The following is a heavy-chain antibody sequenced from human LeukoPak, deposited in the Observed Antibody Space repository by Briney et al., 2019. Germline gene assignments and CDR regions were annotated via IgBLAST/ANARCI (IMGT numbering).Heavy chain of an antibody. D-gene: IGHD6-19*01. Sequence: SETLSLTCTVSGGSISSSSYYWGWIRQPPGKVLEWIGSIYYSGSTYYNPSLKSRVTMSVDTSKNLFSLKLSSVTAADTAVYYCARLSGRPYNWFDPWGQGTLVTVSS. V-gene: IGHV4-39*01. CDR1: GGSISSSSYY. CDR3: ARLSGRPYNWFDP. CDR2: IYYSGST. J-gene: IGHJ5*02.